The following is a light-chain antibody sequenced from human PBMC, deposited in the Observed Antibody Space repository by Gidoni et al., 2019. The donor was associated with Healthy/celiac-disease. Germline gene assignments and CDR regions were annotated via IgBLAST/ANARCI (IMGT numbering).Light chain of an antibody. J-gene: IGLJ2*01. CDR2: ANN. CDR3: GTWDSSLSAV. CDR1: SSNLGNNY. Sequence: QSVLTQPPSVSAAPGHKVTISCSGSSSNLGNNYVCWYQQPPGTAPKLLIYANNKRPSGIPDRSSGSKSGTSATLGITGLQTGDEADYYCGTWDSSLSAVFGGGTKLTVL. V-gene: IGLV1-51*02.